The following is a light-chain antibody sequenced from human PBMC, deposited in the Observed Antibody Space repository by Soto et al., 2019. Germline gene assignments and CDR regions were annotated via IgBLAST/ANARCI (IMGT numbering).Light chain of an antibody. CDR1: QSLSSN. J-gene: IGKJ4*01. CDR3: QHYNYWPPLT. CDR2: GAS. Sequence: EIVMTQSPATLSVSPGERATLSCRASQSLSSNLAWYQQKPGQAPRLLIYGASTRATGIPARFSGSGSGTEFTLTISSLQSEDFAVYYCQHYNYWPPLTFGGGTKVEI. V-gene: IGKV3-15*01.